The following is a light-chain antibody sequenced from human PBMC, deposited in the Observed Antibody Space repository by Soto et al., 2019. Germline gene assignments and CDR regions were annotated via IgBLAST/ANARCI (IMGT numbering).Light chain of an antibody. J-gene: IGKJ1*01. V-gene: IGKV1-17*01. CDR3: LQYNDYPRT. CDR2: GAY. CDR1: QGIRSD. Sequence: DIQLTQSPSSLSASIGDRVTITCRASQGIRSDLGWFQHKTGKAPRRLIYGAYSLQSGVTSRFSGSGSGTEFTLTINSLQPEDFAVYYCLQYNDYPRTFGQGTKVDIK.